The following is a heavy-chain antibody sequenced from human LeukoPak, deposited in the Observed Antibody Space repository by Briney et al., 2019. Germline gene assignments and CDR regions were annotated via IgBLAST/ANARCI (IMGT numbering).Heavy chain of an antibody. CDR3: AKDEGVAVAGALDY. D-gene: IGHD6-19*01. J-gene: IGHJ4*02. Sequence: GGSLRLSCAASGVTFSNYGMHRVRQAPGKGLEWVAFIQYDGSNKYYADSVKGRFTISRDNSKNTLYLQMNSLRAEDTAVYYCAKDEGVAVAGALDYWGQGTLVTVSS. V-gene: IGHV3-30*02. CDR2: IQYDGSNK. CDR1: GVTFSNYG.